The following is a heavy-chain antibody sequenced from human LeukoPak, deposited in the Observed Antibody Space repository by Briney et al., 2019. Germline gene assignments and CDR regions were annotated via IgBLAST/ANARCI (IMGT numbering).Heavy chain of an antibody. Sequence: GGSLRLSCAASGFSFSNHGMHWVRQAPGKRLEWVAVIWDDGNNKRYANSVNGRFAISRDNSENTLYLQMNGLTAEDTAMYYCARDSYQDYYGRFDPWGQGTLVIVSS. J-gene: IGHJ5*02. CDR1: GFSFSNHG. CDR3: ARDSYQDYYGRFDP. CDR2: IWDDGNNK. V-gene: IGHV3-33*01. D-gene: IGHD3-10*01.